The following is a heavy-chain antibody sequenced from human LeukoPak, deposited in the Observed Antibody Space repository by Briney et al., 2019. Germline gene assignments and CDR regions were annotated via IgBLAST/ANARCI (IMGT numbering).Heavy chain of an antibody. D-gene: IGHD3-3*01. CDR1: GFSFSSYT. CDR3: ATDIRWGAFDI. CDR2: ISSSSTYI. Sequence: GGSLRLSCAASGFSFSSYTMNWVRQAPGKGLEWVSSISSSSTYIYYADSVKGRFTISRDNAKNSLSLQMNSLRAEDTAVYYCATDIRWGAFDIWGQGTMVTVSS. V-gene: IGHV3-21*04. J-gene: IGHJ3*02.